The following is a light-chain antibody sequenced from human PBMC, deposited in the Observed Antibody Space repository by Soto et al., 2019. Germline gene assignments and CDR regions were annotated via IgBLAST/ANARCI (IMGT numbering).Light chain of an antibody. Sequence: QSALTQPPSASGSPGQSVTISCTGTSSDVGGYNYVSWYQQHPGKAPKLMIYEVSKRPSGVPDRFSGSKSGNTASLTVSGLQAEDEAYYYCSSYAGSNNAVFGGGTKVTVL. CDR3: SSYAGSNNAV. CDR1: SSDVGGYNY. CDR2: EVS. J-gene: IGLJ2*01. V-gene: IGLV2-8*01.